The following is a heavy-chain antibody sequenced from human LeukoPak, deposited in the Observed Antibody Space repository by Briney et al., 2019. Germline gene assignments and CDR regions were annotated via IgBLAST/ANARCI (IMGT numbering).Heavy chain of an antibody. CDR3: ARVHHSSSWGTDDC. V-gene: IGHV3-48*03. Sequence: GGSLRLSCAASGFTFSSYEMNWVRQAPGKGLEWVSYISSRGSTIYYADSVKGRFTISRDNAKNSLYLQMNSLRAEDTAVYYCARVHHSSSWGTDDCWGQGTLVTVSS. CDR2: ISSRGSTI. CDR1: GFTFSSYE. D-gene: IGHD6-13*01. J-gene: IGHJ4*02.